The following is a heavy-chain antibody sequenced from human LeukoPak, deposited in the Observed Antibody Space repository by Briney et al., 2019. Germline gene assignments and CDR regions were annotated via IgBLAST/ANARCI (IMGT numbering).Heavy chain of an antibody. CDR3: AKDRIGDYGDPLDY. CDR1: GFTFDDYS. Sequence: PGGSLRLSCTASGFTFDDYSMSWFRQAPGKGLEWVSAISGSDGSTYYADSVKGRFTISRDNSKNTLYLQMNSLRAEDTAIYYCAKDRIGDYGDPLDYWGQGTLVTVSS. V-gene: IGHV3-23*01. D-gene: IGHD4-17*01. CDR2: ISGSDGST. J-gene: IGHJ4*02.